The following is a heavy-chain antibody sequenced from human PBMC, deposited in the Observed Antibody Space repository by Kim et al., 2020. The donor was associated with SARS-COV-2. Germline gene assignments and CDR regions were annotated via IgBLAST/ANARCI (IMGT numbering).Heavy chain of an antibody. J-gene: IGHJ4*02. CDR1: GFTFSSYA. CDR2: ISGSGGST. Sequence: GGSLRLSCAASGFTFSSYAMSWVRQAPGKGPEWVSAISGSGGSTYYADSVKGRFTISRDNSKNTLYLQMNSLRAEDTAVYYCARRGYFDWSPFDYWGQGTLVTVSS. D-gene: IGHD3-9*01. CDR3: ARRGYFDWSPFDY. V-gene: IGHV3-23*01.